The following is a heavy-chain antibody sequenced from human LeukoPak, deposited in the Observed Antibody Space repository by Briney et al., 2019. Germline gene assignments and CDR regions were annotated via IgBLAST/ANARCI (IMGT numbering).Heavy chain of an antibody. Sequence: SETLSLTCTVSGGSISSYYWSWIRQPPGKGLEWIGYIYYSGSTNYNPSLKSRVTISVDTSKNQFSLKLSSVTAADTAVYYCARDKGEAFDIWGQGAMVTVSS. CDR1: GGSISSYY. V-gene: IGHV4-59*01. CDR2: IYYSGST. D-gene: IGHD3-16*01. CDR3: ARDKGEAFDI. J-gene: IGHJ3*02.